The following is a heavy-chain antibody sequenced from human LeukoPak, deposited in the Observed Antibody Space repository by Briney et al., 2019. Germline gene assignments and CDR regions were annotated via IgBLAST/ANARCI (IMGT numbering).Heavy chain of an antibody. Sequence: TAGGSLRLSCESSGFTFSDNYMSWIRQAPWKGLEWLSSISSSSTTIFYADSVKGRFTISRDNAKNSLFLQMNSLRADDTAVYYCARDLTGIGVYVAWGQGTLVTVSS. J-gene: IGHJ5*02. V-gene: IGHV3-11*01. D-gene: IGHD5/OR15-5a*01. CDR1: GFTFSDNY. CDR3: ARDLTGIGVYVA. CDR2: ISSSSTTI.